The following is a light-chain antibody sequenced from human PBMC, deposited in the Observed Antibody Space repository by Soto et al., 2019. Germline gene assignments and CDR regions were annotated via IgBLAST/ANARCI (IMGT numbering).Light chain of an antibody. CDR1: SSDVGGYNY. Sequence: QSVLTQPPSASGSPGQSVTISCTGTSSDVGGYNYVSWYQQHPGKAPKLMIYEVSNRPSGVPDRFSGSKSGNTASLTVSGLQAEDEADYYCTSYAGSNKLIFGGGTKVTVL. V-gene: IGLV2-8*01. CDR2: EVS. J-gene: IGLJ2*01. CDR3: TSYAGSNKLI.